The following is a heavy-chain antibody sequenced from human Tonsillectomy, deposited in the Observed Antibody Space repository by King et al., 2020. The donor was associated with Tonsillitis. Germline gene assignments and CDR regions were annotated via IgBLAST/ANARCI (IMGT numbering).Heavy chain of an antibody. Sequence: QLQESGPGLVKPSQTLSLTCTVSGGSISSGGYYWSWIRQHPGKGLEWIGYIYYSGSTYYNPSLKSRVTISVDTSKNQFSLKLSSVTAADTAVYYCAGEMFSGYSYGYTLGFDYWGQGTLVTVSS. J-gene: IGHJ4*02. CDR3: AGEMFSGYSYGYTLGFDY. CDR1: GGSISSGGYY. CDR2: IYYSGST. V-gene: IGHV4-31*03. D-gene: IGHD5-18*01.